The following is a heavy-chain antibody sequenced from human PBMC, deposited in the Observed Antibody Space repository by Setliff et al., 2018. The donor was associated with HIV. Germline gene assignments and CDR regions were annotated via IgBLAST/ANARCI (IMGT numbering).Heavy chain of an antibody. Sequence: PGGSLRLSCVASGFSINDHDMNWVRQAPGKGLEWVSHISASGQTLYYADSVRGRITVSRDNAQNSVYLQMTSLRAEDTAVYYCARVRSPFYFDYWGQGTLVTVSS. CDR3: ARVRSPFYFDY. CDR2: ISASGQTL. V-gene: IGHV3-11*04. CDR1: GFSINDHD. J-gene: IGHJ4*02.